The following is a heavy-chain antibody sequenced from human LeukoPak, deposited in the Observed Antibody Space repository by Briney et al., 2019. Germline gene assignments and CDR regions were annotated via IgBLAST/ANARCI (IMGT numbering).Heavy chain of an antibody. CDR2: ISSSGSDT. D-gene: IGHD4-17*01. J-gene: IGHJ4*02. CDR1: RFTFRDHF. CDR3: ATAPTEDGDGSSPSY. V-gene: IGHV3-11*04. Sequence: KPGGSLRLSCAASRFTFRDHFMSWIRQPPGKGLGYVSYISSSGSDTYYSDSVKGRFTVSRDNAKNSLFLQMNSLRAEDTAVYYCATAPTEDGDGSSPSYWGQGTLVTVSS.